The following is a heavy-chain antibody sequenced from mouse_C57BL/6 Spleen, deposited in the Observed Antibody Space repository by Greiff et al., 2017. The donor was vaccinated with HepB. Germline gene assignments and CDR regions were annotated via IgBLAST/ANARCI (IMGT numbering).Heavy chain of an antibody. CDR1: GFTFSSYG. J-gene: IGHJ2*01. CDR3: AREDTTVVEYFDY. D-gene: IGHD1-1*01. Sequence: EVKVVESGGDLVKPGGSLKLSCAASGFTFSSYGMSWVRQTPDKRLEWVATISSGGSYTYYPDSVKGRFTISRDNAKNTLYLQMSSLKSEDTAMYYCAREDTTVVEYFDYWGQGTTLTVSS. V-gene: IGHV5-6*01. CDR2: ISSGGSYT.